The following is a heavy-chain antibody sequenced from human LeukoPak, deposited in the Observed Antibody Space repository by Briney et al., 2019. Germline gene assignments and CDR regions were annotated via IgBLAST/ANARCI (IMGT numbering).Heavy chain of an antibody. Sequence: SETLSLTCTVSGGSISSYYWSWIRQPPGKGLEWIGYIYYSGSTNYHPSLKSRVTISVDTSKNQFSLKLSSVTAADTAVYYCARGRSNYYGMDVWGQGTTVTVSS. V-gene: IGHV4-59*01. CDR1: GGSISSYY. D-gene: IGHD1-26*01. CDR2: IYYSGST. J-gene: IGHJ6*02. CDR3: ARGRSNYYGMDV.